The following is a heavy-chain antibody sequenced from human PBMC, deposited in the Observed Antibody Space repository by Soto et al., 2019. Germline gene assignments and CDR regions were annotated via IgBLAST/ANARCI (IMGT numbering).Heavy chain of an antibody. CDR3: ARSIAVVGRVAFDY. CDR1: GYAFTSYF. Sequence: QVQLVQSGAEVKKPGASVKVPCEASGYAFTSYFIHWVRQAPGQGLEWMGMINPGDGSTRYEQKFQGRVTMTRDTSTGSVYMGPSSLRSEDTAFYYCARSIAVVGRVAFDYWGQGTLVTVSS. CDR2: INPGDGST. J-gene: IGHJ4*02. D-gene: IGHD6-19*01. V-gene: IGHV1-46*01.